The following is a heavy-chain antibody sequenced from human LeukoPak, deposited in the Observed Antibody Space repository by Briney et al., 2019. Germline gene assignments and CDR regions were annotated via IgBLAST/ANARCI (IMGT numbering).Heavy chain of an antibody. CDR1: GYTFTGYY. CDR2: INPNSGGT. J-gene: IGHJ4*02. D-gene: IGHD1-26*01. CDR3: ARALGHSGSYPTGDY. Sequence: ASVKVSCKASGYTFTGYYMHWVRQAPGQGLEWMGWINPNSGGTNYAQKFQGRVTMTRDTSISTAYMELSRLRSDDTAVYYCARALGHSGSYPTGDYWGQGTLVTVSS. V-gene: IGHV1-2*02.